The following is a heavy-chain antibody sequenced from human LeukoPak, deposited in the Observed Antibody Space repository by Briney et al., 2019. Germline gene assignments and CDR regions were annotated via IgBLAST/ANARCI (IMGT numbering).Heavy chain of an antibody. Sequence: PGGSLRLSCAASGFTFSSYGMHWVRQAPGKGLEWVAVISYDGSNKYCADSVKGRFTISRDNSENTLYLQMNSLRAEDTAVYYCAKDKSYGGNSEFDYWGQGTLVTVSS. J-gene: IGHJ4*02. CDR3: AKDKSYGGNSEFDY. CDR1: GFTFSSYG. V-gene: IGHV3-30*18. D-gene: IGHD4-23*01. CDR2: ISYDGSNK.